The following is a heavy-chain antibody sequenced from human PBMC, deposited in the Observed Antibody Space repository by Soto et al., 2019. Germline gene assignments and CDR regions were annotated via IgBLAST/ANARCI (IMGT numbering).Heavy chain of an antibody. CDR1: GGTISRYS. J-gene: IGHJ6*04. CDR2: VIPIFGIP. Sequence: QVQLVQSGAEVKKPGSSVKVSCKASGGTISRYSITWVRQAPGHGLEWIGRVIPIFGIPTYAQKFQGRVTTPTDESTSTAYRELSSMRPDDTAWYYWAREDRDRKTGLVPVAIEGMDVWAKGTTVPFPP. V-gene: IGHV1-69*05. CDR3: AREDRDRKTGLVPVAIEGMDV. D-gene: IGHD2-2*01.